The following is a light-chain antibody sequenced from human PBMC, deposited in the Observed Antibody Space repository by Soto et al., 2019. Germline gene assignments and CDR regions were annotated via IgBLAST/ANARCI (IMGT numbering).Light chain of an antibody. J-gene: IGKJ3*01. V-gene: IGKV3-11*01. CDR2: DAS. CDR1: QSVSSY. CDR3: QQRSNWPPFT. Sequence: EIVLTQSPATLSLSPGXRATLSCRASQSVSSYLAWYQQKPGQAPRLLIYDASNRATGIPARFSGSGSGTDFTLTISSLEPEDFAVYYCQQRSNWPPFTFGPGTKVDIK.